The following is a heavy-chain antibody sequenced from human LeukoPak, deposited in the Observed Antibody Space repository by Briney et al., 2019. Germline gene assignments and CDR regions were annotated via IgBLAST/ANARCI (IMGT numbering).Heavy chain of an antibody. CDR3: ARGYYDLLTGHVVTYYFDY. CDR2: INAGNGKT. D-gene: IGHD3-9*01. J-gene: IGHJ4*02. V-gene: IGHV1-3*01. CDR1: GYTFTNYA. Sequence: ASVKVSCKASGYTFTNYAVHWVRQAPGQRLEWMGWINAGNGKTNYSQRFQGRVTLTRDTSASTVYMELRSLRSEDTAVYYCARGYYDLLTGHVVTYYFDYWGQGTLVTVS.